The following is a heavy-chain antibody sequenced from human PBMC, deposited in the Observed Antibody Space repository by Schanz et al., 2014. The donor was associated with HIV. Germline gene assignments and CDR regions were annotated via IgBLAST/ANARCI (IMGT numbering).Heavy chain of an antibody. CDR1: GFTFSRYW. J-gene: IGHJ4*02. V-gene: IGHV3-7*01. CDR3: AKDQGDITGTPFDY. D-gene: IGHD1-20*01. Sequence: EVQLVESGGGLVQPGGSPRLSCAASGFTFSRYWMTWVRQAPGKGLEWVANIRQDGGEKYYADSVKGRFTISRDNSKNTLFLQMNSLRAEDTAMYYCAKDQGDITGTPFDYWGQGTLVTVSS. CDR2: IRQDGGEK.